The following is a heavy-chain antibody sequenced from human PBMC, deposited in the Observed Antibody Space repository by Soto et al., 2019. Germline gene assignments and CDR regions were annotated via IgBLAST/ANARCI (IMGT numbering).Heavy chain of an antibody. D-gene: IGHD3-9*01. Sequence: PGESLKISCKGSGYSFTSYWIGWVRQMPGKSLEWMGIIYPGDSDTRYSPSFQGQVTISADKSISTAYLQWSSLKASDTAMYYCARLFYYDILTGYYVPYDYWGQGTLVTVSS. CDR2: IYPGDSDT. J-gene: IGHJ4*02. CDR1: GYSFTSYW. CDR3: ARLFYYDILTGYYVPYDY. V-gene: IGHV5-51*01.